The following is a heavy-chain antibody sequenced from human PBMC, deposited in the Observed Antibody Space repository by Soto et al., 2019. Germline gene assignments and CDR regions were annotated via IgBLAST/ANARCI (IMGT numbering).Heavy chain of an antibody. CDR1: GGSFSGYY. J-gene: IGHJ3*02. V-gene: IGHV4-34*01. CDR2: INHSGST. D-gene: IGHD6-6*01. CDR3: ARVHRAIAARPASRPGAFDI. Sequence: SETLSLTCAVYGGSFSGYYWSWIRQPPGKGLEWIGEINHSGSTNYNPSLKSRVTISVDTSKNQFSLKLSSVTAADTAVYYCARVHRAIAARPASRPGAFDIWGQGTMVTVSS.